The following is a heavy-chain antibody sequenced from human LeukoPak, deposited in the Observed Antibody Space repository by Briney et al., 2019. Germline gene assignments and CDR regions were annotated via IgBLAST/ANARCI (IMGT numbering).Heavy chain of an antibody. D-gene: IGHD3-16*01. Sequence: TGGSLRLSCAASGFTFSSYAMGWVRQAPGKGLEWVSAISGSGGSTYYADSVKGRFTISRDNSKNTLYLQMNSLRAEDTAVYYCARDVAEGGAEDLLWGQGTLVTVSS. CDR2: ISGSGGST. CDR3: ARDVAEGGAEDLL. CDR1: GFTFSSYA. J-gene: IGHJ4*02. V-gene: IGHV3-23*01.